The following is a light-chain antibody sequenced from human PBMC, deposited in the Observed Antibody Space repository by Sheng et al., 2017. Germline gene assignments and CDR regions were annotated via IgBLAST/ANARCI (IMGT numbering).Light chain of an antibody. V-gene: IGKV1-5*03. CDR1: QNIDRS. CDR3: QQYHTYYS. Sequence: DIQMTQSPSTLSASVGDRVTITCRASQNIDRSLAWYQQKPGKAPKLLISLTSTLESGVPXRFSGSGSGTGFTLTISSLQPDDFATYYCQQYHTYYSFGLGDQAGDQT. CDR2: LTS. J-gene: IGKJ2*03.